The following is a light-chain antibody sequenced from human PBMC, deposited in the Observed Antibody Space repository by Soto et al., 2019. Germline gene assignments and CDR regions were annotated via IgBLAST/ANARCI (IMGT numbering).Light chain of an antibody. CDR3: CAYAGTLDHYV. Sequence: QSALTHPLSVSWSPGDFVTIACTGSSSDVGGNNFVSWYQQQPGRAPKLLISDVSQRPSGVPERFSGSKSGNTASLAISGLQAEDEADYYCCAYAGTLDHYVFGTGTKVTVL. CDR2: DVS. V-gene: IGLV2-11*01. CDR1: SSDVGGNNF. J-gene: IGLJ1*01.